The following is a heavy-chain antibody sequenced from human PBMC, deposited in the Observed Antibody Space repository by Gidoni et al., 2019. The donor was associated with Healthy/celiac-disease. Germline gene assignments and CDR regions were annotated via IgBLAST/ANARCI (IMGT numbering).Heavy chain of an antibody. CDR1: GYTFTSYG. CDR2: ISAYNGNT. D-gene: IGHD2-2*01. CDR3: ARARYCSSTSCYAQRGGTTKEFDY. Sequence: QVQLVQSGAEVKKPGASVKVSCKASGYTFTSYGISWVRQAPGQGLEWMGWISAYNGNTNYAQKLHGRVTITTDTSTSTAYMELRSLRSDDTAVYYCARARYCSSTSCYAQRGGTTKEFDYWGQGTLVTVSS. J-gene: IGHJ4*02. V-gene: IGHV1-18*01.